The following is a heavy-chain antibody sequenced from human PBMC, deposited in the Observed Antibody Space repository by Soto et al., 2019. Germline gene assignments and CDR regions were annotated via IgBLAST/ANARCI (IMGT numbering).Heavy chain of an antibody. Sequence: GASVKVSCKASGYTFTSYAMHWVRQAPGQRLEWMGWINAGNGNTKYSQKFQGRVTITRDTSASTAYMELSSLRSEDTAVYYCAREKKGYSYGYPYYYYGMDVWGQGTTVTVSS. D-gene: IGHD5-18*01. CDR3: AREKKGYSYGYPYYYYGMDV. CDR2: INAGNGNT. CDR1: GYTFTSYA. V-gene: IGHV1-3*01. J-gene: IGHJ6*02.